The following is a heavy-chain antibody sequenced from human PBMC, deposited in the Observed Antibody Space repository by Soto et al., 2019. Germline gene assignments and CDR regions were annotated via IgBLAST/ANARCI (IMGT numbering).Heavy chain of an antibody. CDR1: GFTFSSYA. J-gene: IGHJ4*02. CDR3: ASSIAVAVKL. Sequence: GGSLRLSCAASGFTFSSYAMSWVRQAPGKGLEWVAVIWYDGSNKYYADSVKGRFTISRDNSKNTLYLQMNSLRAEDTAVYYCASSIAVAVKLWGQGTLVTVSS. CDR2: IWYDGSNK. D-gene: IGHD6-19*01. V-gene: IGHV3-33*08.